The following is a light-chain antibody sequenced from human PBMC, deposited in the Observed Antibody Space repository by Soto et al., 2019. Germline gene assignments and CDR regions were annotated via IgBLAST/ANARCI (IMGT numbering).Light chain of an antibody. CDR3: QHYGSSPTCT. Sequence: EIVLTQSPGSLSLSPGERATLSCRASQSITTGYLAWYQQKPGQAPRPLIYGASSRASGVPGRFSGGGSGTDFTLTISRLEPEDFAVYYCQHYGSSPTCTFGQGTKVEVK. V-gene: IGKV3-20*01. CDR2: GAS. J-gene: IGKJ1*01. CDR1: QSITTGY.